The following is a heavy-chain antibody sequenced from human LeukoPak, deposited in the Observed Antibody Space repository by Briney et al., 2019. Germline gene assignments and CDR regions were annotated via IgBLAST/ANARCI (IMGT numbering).Heavy chain of an antibody. CDR2: INHSGST. Sequence: RSETLSLTCAVYGGSFSGYYWSWLRQPPGKGLEWIGEINHSGSTNYNPSLKSRVTISVDTSKNQFSLKLSSVTAADTAVYYCARGFRHYYDSSGYYNYWGQGTLVTVSS. CDR3: ARGFRHYYDSSGYYNY. V-gene: IGHV4-34*01. D-gene: IGHD3-22*01. J-gene: IGHJ4*02. CDR1: GGSFSGYY.